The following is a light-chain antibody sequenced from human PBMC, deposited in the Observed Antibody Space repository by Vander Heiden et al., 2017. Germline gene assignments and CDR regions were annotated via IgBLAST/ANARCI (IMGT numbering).Light chain of an antibody. CDR2: GAS. V-gene: IGKV1-39*01. Sequence: IQMTLSPSSLSASVGDRVTITCRESQSISSYLNWYQQKPGKAPKFLIYGASSLQSGVPSRISGSGSGTDFTLTISSLQPEDFATYYCQQSKSSPLTFGGGTKVEIK. J-gene: IGKJ4*01. CDR1: QSISSY. CDR3: QQSKSSPLT.